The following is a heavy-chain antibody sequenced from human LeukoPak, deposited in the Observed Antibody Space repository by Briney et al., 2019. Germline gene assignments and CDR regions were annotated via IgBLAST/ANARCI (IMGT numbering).Heavy chain of an antibody. CDR2: INWNGGST. CDR1: GFTFDDYG. D-gene: IGHD1-26*01. CDR3: ARDPYSGSYGPYYYYYMDV. J-gene: IGHJ6*03. Sequence: GGSLRLSCAASGFTFDDYGMSWVRQAPGKGLEWVSGINWNGGSTGYADSVKGRFTISRDNAKNSLYLQMDSLRVEDTAVYYCARDPYSGSYGPYYYYYMDVWGKGTTVTISS. V-gene: IGHV3-20*04.